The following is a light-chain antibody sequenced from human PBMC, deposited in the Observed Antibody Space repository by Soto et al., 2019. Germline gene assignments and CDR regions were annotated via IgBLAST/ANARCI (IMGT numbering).Light chain of an antibody. CDR2: EVN. J-gene: IGLJ1*01. CDR1: SSDVAFYNH. V-gene: IGLV2-14*01. CDR3: SSFASTHTYV. Sequence: QSVLTQPASVSGSPGQSITISCTGTSSDVAFYNHVSWYQQHPGKAPKLLIYEVNNRPSGVAHRFSGSKSGNTAYLTLSGLQAEDEADYYCSSFASTHTYVFGTGTKLTVL.